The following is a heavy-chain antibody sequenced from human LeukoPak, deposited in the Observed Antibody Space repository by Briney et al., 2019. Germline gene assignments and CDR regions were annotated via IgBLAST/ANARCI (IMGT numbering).Heavy chain of an antibody. J-gene: IGHJ5*02. V-gene: IGHV1-8*01. CDR1: GYTFTSYD. CDR2: MNPNSGNT. Sequence: GASVKVSCKASGYTFTSYDINWVRQATGQGLEWMGWMNPNSGNTGYAQKFQGRVTITTDESTSTAYMELSSLRSEDTAVYYCARRTGTNPRREWFDPWGQGTLVTVSS. CDR3: ARRTGTNPRREWFDP. D-gene: IGHD1/OR15-1a*01.